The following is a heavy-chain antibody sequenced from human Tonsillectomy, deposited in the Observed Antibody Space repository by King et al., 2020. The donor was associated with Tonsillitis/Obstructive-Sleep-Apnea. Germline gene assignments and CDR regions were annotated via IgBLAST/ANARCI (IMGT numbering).Heavy chain of an antibody. Sequence: VQLVESGGGLVQPGGSLRLSCAASGFIVSSNYMSWVRQGPGKGLEWVSVIYSGGYTYYSDSVKGRFTISRDNSKNTLYLQMNRLRAEDTAVYYCARDRKEMATNYYFDSWGQGTLVTVSS. J-gene: IGHJ4*02. V-gene: IGHV3-66*01. CDR1: GFIVSSNY. D-gene: IGHD5-24*01. CDR3: ARDRKEMATNYYFDS. CDR2: IYSGGYT.